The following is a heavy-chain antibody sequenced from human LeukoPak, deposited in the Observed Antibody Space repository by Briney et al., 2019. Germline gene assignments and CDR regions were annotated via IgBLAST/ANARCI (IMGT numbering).Heavy chain of an antibody. CDR2: IYSGGST. Sequence: PGGSLRLSCAASGFTVSSSYMSWVRQAPGKGLEWVSVIYSGGSTYYADSVKGRFTISRDNSKNTLYLQMNSLRAEDTAVYYCARGYCSGGSCYGALNYWGQGTLVTVSS. D-gene: IGHD2-15*01. CDR3: ARGYCSGGSCYGALNY. V-gene: IGHV3-53*01. J-gene: IGHJ4*02. CDR1: GFTVSSSY.